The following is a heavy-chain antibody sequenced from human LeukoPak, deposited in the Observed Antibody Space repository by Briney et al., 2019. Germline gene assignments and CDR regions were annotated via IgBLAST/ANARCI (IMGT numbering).Heavy chain of an antibody. J-gene: IGHJ3*02. D-gene: IGHD1-26*01. CDR3: ARDIVGATTSSYDAFDI. CDR2: ISYDGSYK. V-gene: IGHV3-30-3*01. CDR1: GFTFSSYV. Sequence: GGSLRLSCAASGFTFSSYVMHWVRQAPGKGLEWVAVISYDGSYKYYADSVKGRFTISRDNAKNSLYLQMNSLRAEDTAVYYCARDIVGATTSSYDAFDIWGQGTMVNVSS.